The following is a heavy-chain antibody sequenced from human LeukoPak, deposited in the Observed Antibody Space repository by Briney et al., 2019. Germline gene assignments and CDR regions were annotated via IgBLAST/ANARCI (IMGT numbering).Heavy chain of an antibody. J-gene: IGHJ4*02. CDR2: IRSKANSYAT. V-gene: IGHV3-73*01. CDR1: GFTFSGSA. Sequence: GGSLRLSCAASGFTFSGSAMHWVRQASGKGLEWVGRIRSKANSYATAYAASVKGRFTISRDDSKNTAYLQMNSLKTEDTAVSNCTRRLSRCLEDWGQGTLVTVSS. D-gene: IGHD3-16*01. CDR3: TRRLSRCLED.